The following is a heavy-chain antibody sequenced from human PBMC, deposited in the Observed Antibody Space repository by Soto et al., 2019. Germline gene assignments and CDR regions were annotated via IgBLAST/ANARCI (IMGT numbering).Heavy chain of an antibody. CDR1: GYTFTGYY. D-gene: IGHD3-10*01. CDR3: ARGFGEFNYYGMDV. V-gene: IGHV1-2*04. J-gene: IGHJ6*02. Sequence: QVQLVQSGAEVKKPGASVKVSCKASGYTFTGYYMHWVRQAPGQGLEWMGWINPNSGGTNYAQKFQGWVTMTRDTTISTAYTELSRLRSDDTAVYYCARGFGEFNYYGMDVWGQGATVTVSS. CDR2: INPNSGGT.